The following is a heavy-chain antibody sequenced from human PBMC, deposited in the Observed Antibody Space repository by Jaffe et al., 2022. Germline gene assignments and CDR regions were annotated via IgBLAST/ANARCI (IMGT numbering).Heavy chain of an antibody. V-gene: IGHV3-30*02. CDR3: AKEQTQWVVSLPGVFDH. J-gene: IGHJ4*02. Sequence: QVQMVESGGGVVQPGGSLRLSCATSGFTFSSYAMHWVRQAPGKGLEWVAFIRYDGSDKKYADSVKGRFTISRDNSKNTIYLQMNSLRGEDTAVYYCAKEQTQWVVSLPGVFDHWGQGSLVTVSS. CDR2: IRYDGSDK. CDR1: GFTFSSYA. D-gene: IGHD2-15*01.